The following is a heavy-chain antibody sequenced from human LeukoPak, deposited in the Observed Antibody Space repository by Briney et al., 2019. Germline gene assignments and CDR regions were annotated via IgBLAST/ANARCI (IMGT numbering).Heavy chain of an antibody. Sequence: PGGPLRLSCAASGFTVSSNYMSWVRQAPGKGLEWVSVIYSGGSTYYADSVKGRFTISRDNAKNSLYLQMNSLRDEDTAVYYCARLYDYVWGSYRDFDYWGQGTLVTVSS. CDR1: GFTVSSNY. CDR3: ARLYDYVWGSYRDFDY. V-gene: IGHV3-53*01. D-gene: IGHD3-16*02. CDR2: IYSGGST. J-gene: IGHJ4*02.